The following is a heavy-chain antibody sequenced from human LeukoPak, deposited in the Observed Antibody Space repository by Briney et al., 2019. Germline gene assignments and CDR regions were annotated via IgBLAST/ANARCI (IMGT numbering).Heavy chain of an antibody. V-gene: IGHV1-8*01. Sequence: GASVKVSCKASGYTFTSYDINWVRQATGQGLEWMGWMNPNSGNTGYAQKFQGRVTMTRNTSISTAYMELSSLRSEDTAVYYCARGSQIWFGELSVRNDAFDIWGQGTMVTVSS. CDR1: GYTFTSYD. CDR3: ARGSQIWFGELSVRNDAFDI. CDR2: MNPNSGNT. J-gene: IGHJ3*02. D-gene: IGHD3-10*01.